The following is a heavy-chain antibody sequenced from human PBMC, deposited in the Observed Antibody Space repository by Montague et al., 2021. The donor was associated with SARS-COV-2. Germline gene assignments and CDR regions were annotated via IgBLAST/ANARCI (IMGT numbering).Heavy chain of an antibody. V-gene: IGHV3-23*03. CDR1: GFPFSSYA. J-gene: IGHJ6*02. CDR3: AKDLSGYDFWSGPTTHYYYYGMDV. Sequence: SLRLSCAASGFPFSSYAMSWVRQAPGKGLEWVSVIYSGGSSTYYXDSVKGRFTISRDNSKNTLYLQMNSLRAEDTAVYYCAKDLSGYDFWSGPTTHYYYYGMDVWGQGTTVTVSS. D-gene: IGHD3-3*01. CDR2: IYSGGSST.